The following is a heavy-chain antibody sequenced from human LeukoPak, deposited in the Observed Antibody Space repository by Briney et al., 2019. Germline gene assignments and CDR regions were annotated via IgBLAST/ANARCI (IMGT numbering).Heavy chain of an antibody. CDR1: GGSFSGYY. J-gene: IGHJ4*02. V-gene: IGHV4-34*01. D-gene: IGHD6-19*01. CDR3: ARHGRTTAVAGKKGLDY. Sequence: PSETLSLTCAVYGGSFSGYYWSWIRQPPGKGLEWIGEINHSGSTNYNPSLKSRVTISVDTSKNQFSLKLSSVTAADTAVYYCARHGRTTAVAGKKGLDYWGQGTLVTVSS. CDR2: INHSGST.